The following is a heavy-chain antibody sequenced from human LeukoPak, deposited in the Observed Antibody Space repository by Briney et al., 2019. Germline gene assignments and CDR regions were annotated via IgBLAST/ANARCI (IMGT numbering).Heavy chain of an antibody. CDR3: ARQPSIAAAGTMVDY. V-gene: IGHV4-34*01. J-gene: IGHJ4*02. CDR2: INHSGST. Sequence: GSLRLSCAASGFTFSSYAMSWVRQPPGKGLEWIGEINHSGSTNYNPSLKSRVTISVDTSKNQFSLKLSSVTAADTAVYYCARQPSIAAAGTMVDYWGQGTLVTVSS. D-gene: IGHD6-13*01. CDR1: GFTFSSYA.